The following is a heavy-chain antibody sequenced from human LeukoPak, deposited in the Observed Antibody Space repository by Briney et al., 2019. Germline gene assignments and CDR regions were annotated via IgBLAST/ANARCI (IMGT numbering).Heavy chain of an antibody. D-gene: IGHD1-26*01. CDR1: GYTFTSYD. Sequence: ASVKVSCKASGYTFTSYDINWVRQATGQGLEWMGWISAYNGNTNYAQKLQGRVTMTTDTSTSTAYMELRSLRSDDTAVYYCAREMGATSIDAFDIWGQGTMVTVSS. V-gene: IGHV1-18*01. CDR3: AREMGATSIDAFDI. J-gene: IGHJ3*02. CDR2: ISAYNGNT.